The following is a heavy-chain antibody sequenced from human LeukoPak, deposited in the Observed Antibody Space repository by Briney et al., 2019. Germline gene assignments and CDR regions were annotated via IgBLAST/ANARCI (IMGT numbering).Heavy chain of an antibody. V-gene: IGHV4-39*01. Sequence: PSETLSLTCTVSGGSISSSSYYWGWIRQPPGKGLEWIGSIYYSGSTYYNPSHKSRVTISVDTSKNQFSLKLSSVTAADTAVYYCARRERWLRYFDYWGQGTLVTVSS. CDR2: IYYSGST. CDR3: ARRERWLRYFDY. D-gene: IGHD5-24*01. CDR1: GGSISSSSYY. J-gene: IGHJ4*02.